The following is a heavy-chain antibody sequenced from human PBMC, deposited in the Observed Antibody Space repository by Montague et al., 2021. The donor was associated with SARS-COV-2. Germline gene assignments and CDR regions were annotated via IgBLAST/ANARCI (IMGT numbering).Heavy chain of an antibody. V-gene: IGHV3-30*04. Sequence: SLRLSCAASGFTFNNYGFHWVRQAPGKGPQWVALISYDGSIRRYADSVKGRFTISRDQSKNTLYLQMDSLRPEDTAVYLCARSGGILHFRASLAQLSDWGQGVLVTVSS. CDR3: ARSGGILHFRASLAQLSD. J-gene: IGHJ4*02. D-gene: IGHD1-14*01. CDR1: GFTFNNYG. CDR2: ISYDGSIR.